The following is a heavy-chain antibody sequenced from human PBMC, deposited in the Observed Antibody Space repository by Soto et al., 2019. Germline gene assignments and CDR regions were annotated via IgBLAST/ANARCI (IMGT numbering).Heavy chain of an antibody. V-gene: IGHV3-15*07. CDR1: GFSFRDAW. CDR2: IKSRAAGGAI. D-gene: IGHD3-10*01. CDR3: TTDGSFGGVVVAFQL. Sequence: EVQMVESGGGLVKPGGSLRLSCAVSGFSFRDAWMNWVRQAPGKGLEWVGRIKSRAAGGAIDYAAPVKGRFTISRDDSEDTLYLKINSLKTEDTAMYYCTTDGSFGGVVVAFQLWGQGTMLSVSS. J-gene: IGHJ3*01.